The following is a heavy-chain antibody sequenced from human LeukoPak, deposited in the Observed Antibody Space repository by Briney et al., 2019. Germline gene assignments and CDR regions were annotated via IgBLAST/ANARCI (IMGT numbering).Heavy chain of an antibody. Sequence: GGSLRLSCAASGFTFSSYWMSRVRQAPGKGLEWVANINVDGSEKYCVDSVKGRFTISRDNAKNSLYLEMNSLRAEDTAVYYCARGYCSSTSCSPNWFDPWGQGTLITVSS. CDR2: INVDGSEK. D-gene: IGHD2-2*01. CDR3: ARGYCSSTSCSPNWFDP. J-gene: IGHJ5*02. CDR1: GFTFSSYW. V-gene: IGHV3-7*04.